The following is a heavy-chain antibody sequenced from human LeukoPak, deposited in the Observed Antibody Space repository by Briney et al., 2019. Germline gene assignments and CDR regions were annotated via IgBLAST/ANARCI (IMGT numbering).Heavy chain of an antibody. J-gene: IGHJ1*01. CDR1: GFTLSTYS. D-gene: IGHD6-13*01. CDR2: ISSSSSYI. V-gene: IGHV3-21*01. CDR3: ARDWPTIAAAGTIPEYFQH. Sequence: GGSLRLSCVVSGFTLSTYSINWVRQAPGKGLEWVSSISSSSSYIYYADSVKGRFTISRDNAKNSLYLQMNSLRAEDTAVYYCARDWPTIAAAGTIPEYFQHWGQGTLVTVSS.